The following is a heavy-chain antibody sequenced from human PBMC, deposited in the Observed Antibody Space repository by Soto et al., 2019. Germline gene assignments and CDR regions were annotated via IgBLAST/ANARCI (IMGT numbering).Heavy chain of an antibody. CDR3: AREITYGGGSFSLGL. J-gene: IGHJ4*02. V-gene: IGHV1-2*06. CDR1: GYFFTSHY. D-gene: IGHD3-10*01. CDR2: INPNNGDT. Sequence: GASVKVSCKTSGYFFTSHYIHWVRLAPGRGLEWMGRINPNNGDTNSPQKFQGRVTMTSDTSISTAYMEMSGLRSDDTALYYCAREITYGGGSFSLGLWGQGTPVTVSS.